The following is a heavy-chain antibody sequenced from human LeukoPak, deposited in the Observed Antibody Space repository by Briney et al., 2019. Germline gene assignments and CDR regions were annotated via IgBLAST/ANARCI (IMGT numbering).Heavy chain of an antibody. Sequence: SQTLSLTCTVSGGSISSGSYYWSCIRQPAGKGLECIGRIYTSGSTNYNPSLKSRVTISVDTSKNQFSLKLSSVTAADTAVYYCARLGVFSYVAFDIWGQGTMVTVSS. D-gene: IGHD2-8*01. J-gene: IGHJ3*02. CDR1: GGSISSGSYY. CDR2: IYTSGST. CDR3: ARLGVFSYVAFDI. V-gene: IGHV4-61*02.